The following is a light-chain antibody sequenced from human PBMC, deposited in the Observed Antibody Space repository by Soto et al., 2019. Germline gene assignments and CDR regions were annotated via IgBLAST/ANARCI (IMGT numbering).Light chain of an antibody. J-gene: IGKJ4*01. Sequence: EIVLTQSPGTLSLSPGDRATLSCRASEPITSSSLAWYQQKPGQAPGLLIYGAFTRATGIPDRFRGGGSGTDCTLTITRLEPEDAAVYFCQQYLRSPLTFGGGTRVE. CDR3: QQYLRSPLT. CDR2: GAF. CDR1: EPITSSS. V-gene: IGKV3-20*01.